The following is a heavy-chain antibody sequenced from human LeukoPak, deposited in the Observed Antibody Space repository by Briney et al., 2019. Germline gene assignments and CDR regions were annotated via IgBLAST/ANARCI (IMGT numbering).Heavy chain of an antibody. D-gene: IGHD4-11*01. J-gene: IGHJ4*02. CDR2: VYTSGST. CDR3: AKSYFDYSTYYSYYFNP. Sequence: SETLSLTCTVSGGSISGGYWSWIRQPPGRGLEWIGYVYTSGSTNYNPSLKSRVTISVATSKSQFALKLSSVTAADTAVYYCAKSYFDYSTYYSYYFNPWGQGALVTVSS. V-gene: IGHV4-4*09. CDR1: GGSISGGY.